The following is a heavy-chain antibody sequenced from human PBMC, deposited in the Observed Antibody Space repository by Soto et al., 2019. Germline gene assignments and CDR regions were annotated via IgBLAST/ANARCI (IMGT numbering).Heavy chain of an antibody. J-gene: IGHJ6*02. CDR2: IRSSGTTL. Sequence: GALQLSCSASGFTFSDYYMGWIRQAPGKGLEWLSYIRSSGTTLSYAESVKGRFTISRDNAKNSLYLQMNSLRADDTAVYYCARAGTFVAYGMDVWGQGTKVTVYS. CDR1: GFTFSDYY. V-gene: IGHV3-11*01. CDR3: ARAGTFVAYGMDV. D-gene: IGHD5-12*01.